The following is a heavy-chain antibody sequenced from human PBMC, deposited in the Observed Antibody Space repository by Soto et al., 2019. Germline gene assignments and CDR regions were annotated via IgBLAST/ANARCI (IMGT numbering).Heavy chain of an antibody. CDR1: GFTFSSYG. CDR3: AKVYYATSGGIFFDL. Sequence: GGSLRLSCAASGFTFSSYGMHWVRQAPGKGLEWVAVISYEGSHEFYADSVKGRFTISRDNAKYTLHLQVNSLRSEDTAVYYCAKVYYATSGGIFFDLWGRGNLVTVSS. D-gene: IGHD3-10*01. V-gene: IGHV3-30*18. J-gene: IGHJ2*01. CDR2: ISYEGSHE.